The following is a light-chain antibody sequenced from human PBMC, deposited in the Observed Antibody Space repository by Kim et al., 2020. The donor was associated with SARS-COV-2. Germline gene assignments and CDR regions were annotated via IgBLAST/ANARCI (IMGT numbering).Light chain of an antibody. V-gene: IGLV3-1*01. J-gene: IGLJ2*01. CDR3: QAWDSSTYVV. Sequence: SYELTQPPSVSVSPGQTASITCSGDKLGDQYACWYQQKPGQSPVVVIYKDTERPSGIPERFSGSNSGNTATLTISGTQTMDEADYYCQAWDSSTYVVFGGGTKLTVL. CDR1: KLGDQY. CDR2: KDT.